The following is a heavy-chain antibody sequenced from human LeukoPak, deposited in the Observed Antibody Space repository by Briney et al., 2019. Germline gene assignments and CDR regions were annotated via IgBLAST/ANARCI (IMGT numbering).Heavy chain of an antibody. CDR3: AKGAVGKTESSGYPPHFDY. D-gene: IGHD3-22*01. Sequence: PGGSLRLSCVVSGFTLPYGMSWVRQAPGKGLEWVSYVSATGYTTSYADSVKGRFTISRDNAKNTVFLQMGSLRADDTAVYYCAKGAVGKTESSGYPPHFDYWGQGTLVTVSS. CDR2: VSATGYTT. V-gene: IGHV3-23*01. CDR1: GFTLPYG. J-gene: IGHJ4*02.